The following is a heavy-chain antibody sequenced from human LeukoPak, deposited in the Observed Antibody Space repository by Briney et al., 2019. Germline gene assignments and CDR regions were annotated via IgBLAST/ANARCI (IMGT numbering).Heavy chain of an antibody. CDR2: ISNDGSTK. D-gene: IGHD5-24*01. J-gene: IGHJ4*02. V-gene: IGHV3-30-3*01. CDR1: GFTFSSYA. Sequence: GGSLRLSCAASGFTFSSYAMHWVRQPPGRGLEWLTVISNDGSTKYYADSVRGRFTISRDNSKNTLYLQMNSLKTEDTAVYYCAREFGHNRWYFDYWGQGALVTVSS. CDR3: AREFGHNRWYFDY.